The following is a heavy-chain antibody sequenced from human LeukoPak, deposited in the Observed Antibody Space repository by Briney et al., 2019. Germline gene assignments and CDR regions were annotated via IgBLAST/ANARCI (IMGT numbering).Heavy chain of an antibody. Sequence: GGSLRLSCAASGFTFSDCWMSWVRQAPGKGLERVANIKEDGSEKYYVDSVKGRFTISRDNAKNSLYLQMNSLRVEDTAVYYCARIEVPPGYGMDVWGQGTTVTVSS. V-gene: IGHV3-7*01. D-gene: IGHD3-10*01. CDR1: GFTFSDCW. J-gene: IGHJ6*02. CDR3: ARIEVPPGYGMDV. CDR2: IKEDGSEK.